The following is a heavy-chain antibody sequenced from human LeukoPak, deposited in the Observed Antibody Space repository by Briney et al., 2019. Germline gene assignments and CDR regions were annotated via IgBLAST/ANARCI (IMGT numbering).Heavy chain of an antibody. J-gene: IGHJ4*02. Sequence: ASVKVSCTASGYTFTSYAIHWVRQAPGQRLEWMGWINAGNGNTKYSQKFQGRVTITRDTSASTAYMELSSLRSEDTAVYYCARPRGYSSGGFDYWGQGTLVTVSS. D-gene: IGHD5-18*01. CDR3: ARPRGYSSGGFDY. V-gene: IGHV1-3*01. CDR2: INAGNGNT. CDR1: GYTFTSYA.